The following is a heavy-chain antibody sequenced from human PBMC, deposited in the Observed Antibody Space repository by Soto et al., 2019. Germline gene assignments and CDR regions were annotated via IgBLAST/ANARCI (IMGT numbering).Heavy chain of an antibody. CDR3: ARDLIAAAGTSTYYYYMDV. CDR2: IIPILGIA. D-gene: IGHD6-13*01. V-gene: IGHV1-69*04. J-gene: IGHJ6*03. CDR1: GGTFSSYT. Sequence: SVKVSCKASGGTFSSYTISWVRQAPGQGLEWMGRIIPILGIANYAQKFQGRVTITADKSTSTAYMELSSLRSEDTAVYYCARDLIAAAGTSTYYYYMDVWGKGTTVTVSS.